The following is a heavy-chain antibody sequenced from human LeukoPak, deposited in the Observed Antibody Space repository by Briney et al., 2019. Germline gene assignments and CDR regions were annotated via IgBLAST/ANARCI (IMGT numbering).Heavy chain of an antibody. J-gene: IGHJ4*02. Sequence: GGSLRLSCAASGFTFSSYSMNWVRQAPGKGLEWVSYISGRTNSVYYADSVKGRFTISRDNAKNSLYLQMNSLRAEDTAVYYCAKDMYYDFWSGYPFDYWGQGTLVTVSP. CDR2: ISGRTNSV. D-gene: IGHD3-3*01. V-gene: IGHV3-48*04. CDR3: AKDMYYDFWSGYPFDY. CDR1: GFTFSSYS.